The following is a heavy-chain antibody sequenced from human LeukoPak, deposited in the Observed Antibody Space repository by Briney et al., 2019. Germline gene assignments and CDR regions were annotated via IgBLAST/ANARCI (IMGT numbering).Heavy chain of an antibody. J-gene: IGHJ4*02. CDR3: ARHSHGSGSYRSS. Sequence: KSSETLSLTCAVYGGSFSAYYWSWIRQPPGKGLEWIGEINHSGSTNYSPSLKSRVTMSADTSKNQVTLRVTSVTAADTAMYFCARHSHGSGSYRSSWGQEPWSSSPQ. CDR1: GGSFSAYY. CDR2: INHSGST. V-gene: IGHV4-34*01. D-gene: IGHD3-10*01.